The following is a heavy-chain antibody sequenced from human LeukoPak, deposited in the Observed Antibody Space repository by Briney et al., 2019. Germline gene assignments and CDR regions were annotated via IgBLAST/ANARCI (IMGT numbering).Heavy chain of an antibody. CDR2: ISSSSSYI. J-gene: IGHJ4*02. D-gene: IGHD6-25*01. CDR3: ARCSTPETQGLVVAAATDY. V-gene: IGHV3-21*01. CDR1: GFTFSSYG. Sequence: GGSLRLSCAASGFTFSSYGMNWVRQAPGKGLEWVSSISSSSSYIYYAESVKGRFTIFRDKAKNSLYLQMNSLRAEDTAVYYCARCSTPETQGLVVAAATDYWGQGTLVTVSS.